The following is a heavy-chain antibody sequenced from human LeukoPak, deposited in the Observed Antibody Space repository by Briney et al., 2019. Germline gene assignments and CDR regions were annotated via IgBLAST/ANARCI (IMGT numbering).Heavy chain of an antibody. CDR2: IFYSGNT. J-gene: IGHJ3*02. CDR3: ARVVIMVRGVIAYDAFDI. CDR1: GGSISPYY. V-gene: IGHV4-59*08. D-gene: IGHD3-10*01. Sequence: SETLSLTCTVSGGSISPYYWSWIRQSPGKGLEWIGYIFYSGNTNYNPSLKSRVTISVDTSKNQFSLKLSSVTAADTAVYYCARVVIMVRGVIAYDAFDIWGQGTMVTVSS.